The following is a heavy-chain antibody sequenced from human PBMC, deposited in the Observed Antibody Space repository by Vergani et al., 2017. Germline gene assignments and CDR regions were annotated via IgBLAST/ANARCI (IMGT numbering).Heavy chain of an antibody. D-gene: IGHD4-17*01. CDR3: ATGRDYVGIKFDY. J-gene: IGHJ4*02. Sequence: QVQLQESGPGLVKPSETLSLTCTVSGGSVSSGSYYWSWIRQPPGKGLEWIGYIYYSGSTNYNPSLKSRVTISVDTSKNQFSLKLSSVTAADTAVYYCATGRDYVGIKFDYWGQGTLVTVSS. V-gene: IGHV4-61*01. CDR2: IYYSGST. CDR1: GGSVSSGSYY.